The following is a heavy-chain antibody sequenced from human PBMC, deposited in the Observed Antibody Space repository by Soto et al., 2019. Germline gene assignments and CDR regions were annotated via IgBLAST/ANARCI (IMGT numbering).Heavy chain of an antibody. Sequence: QVQLVQSGAEVKKPGSSVKVSCKASGGTFSSYTISWVRQAPGQGLEWMGRIIPILGIANYAQKCQGRVTSTADKYTSPAYMELSSLRSEDTAVYYCARAETTVVTMLGYGYWGQGTLVTVSS. D-gene: IGHD4-17*01. CDR1: GGTFSSYT. V-gene: IGHV1-69*02. J-gene: IGHJ4*02. CDR3: ARAETTVVTMLGYGY. CDR2: IIPILGIA.